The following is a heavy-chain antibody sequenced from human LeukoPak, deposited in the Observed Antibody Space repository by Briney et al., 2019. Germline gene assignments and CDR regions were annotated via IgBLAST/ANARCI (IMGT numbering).Heavy chain of an antibody. J-gene: IGHJ4*02. CDR1: GGIFTTYA. CDR3: TIIPNVILFTHYFEY. V-gene: IGHV1-69*11. Sequence: TSVKVSCKASGGIFTTYAISWVRQAPGQGLEWMGSIIPFLGTTNYAQKFQGRVTITADEPTRTAYMELTYVRSDDTAVYYCTIIPNVILFTHYFEYWGQGTLVTVSS. CDR2: IIPFLGTT. D-gene: IGHD2-21*01.